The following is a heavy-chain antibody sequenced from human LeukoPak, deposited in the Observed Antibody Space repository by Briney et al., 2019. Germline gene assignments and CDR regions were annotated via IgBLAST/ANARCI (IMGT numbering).Heavy chain of an antibody. CDR3: ARALTAYDSSGYTANVAFDI. CDR2: IYSGGST. V-gene: IGHV3-66*01. D-gene: IGHD3-22*01. J-gene: IGHJ3*02. Sequence: PGGSLRLSCAASGFTVSSNYMSWVRQAPGKGLEWVSVIYSGGSTYYADSVKGRFTISRDNSKNTLYLQMNSPRAEDTAVYYCARALTAYDSSGYTANVAFDIWGQGTMVTVSS. CDR1: GFTVSSNY.